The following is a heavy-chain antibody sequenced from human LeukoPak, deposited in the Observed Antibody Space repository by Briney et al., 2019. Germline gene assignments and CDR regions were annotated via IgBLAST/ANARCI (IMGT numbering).Heavy chain of an antibody. CDR2: IYHTGNT. CDR3: ARLAIAARLAPFDI. V-gene: IGHV4-59*08. Sequence: PSETLSLTCTVSGGSFNTYYWSWIRQSPGKGLEWRGYIYHTGNTNYNPSLKSRVTISIDTSQNQFSLNLTSVTAADTAVYYCARLAIAARLAPFDIWGQGTMVTVSS. J-gene: IGHJ3*02. D-gene: IGHD6-6*01. CDR1: GGSFNTYY.